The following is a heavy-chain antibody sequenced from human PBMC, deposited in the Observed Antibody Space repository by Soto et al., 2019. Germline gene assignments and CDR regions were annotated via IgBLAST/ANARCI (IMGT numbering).Heavy chain of an antibody. D-gene: IGHD6-13*01. V-gene: IGHV4-4*02. Sequence: SETLSLTCTVYGDSITNNHWWSWVRQPPGKGPELIGEIYHTGIANYNPSLESRVAFSVDRSKNQFSLSLTSVTAADTAVYYCVASLAASGLNWLDPWGRGTLVTVSS. CDR2: IYHTGIA. CDR3: VASLAASGLNWLDP. J-gene: IGHJ5*02. CDR1: GDSITNNHW.